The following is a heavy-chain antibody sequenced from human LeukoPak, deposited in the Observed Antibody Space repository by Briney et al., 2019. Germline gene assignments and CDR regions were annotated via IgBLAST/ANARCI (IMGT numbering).Heavy chain of an antibody. CDR1: GFTFDDYV. CDR2: LDSSSAHI. Sequence: GGSLRLSCAASGFTFDDYVMHWVRQAPGKGLEWVSSLDSSSAHILYADSVKGRFTISRDNAKNSLFLQMNGLRAEDTAVYYCARFEAVSANWFEPWGQGTLVTVSS. CDR3: ARFEAVSANWFEP. D-gene: IGHD6-19*01. J-gene: IGHJ5*02. V-gene: IGHV3-21*01.